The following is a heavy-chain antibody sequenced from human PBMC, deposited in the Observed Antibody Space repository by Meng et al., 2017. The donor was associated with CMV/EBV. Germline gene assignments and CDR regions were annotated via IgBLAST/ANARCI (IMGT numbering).Heavy chain of an antibody. D-gene: IGHD4-23*01. V-gene: IGHV1-2*02. CDR3: ARARLTMVVTPY. Sequence: CKASGYTFTGYYMHWVRQAPGQGLEWMGWINPNSGGTNYAQKFQGRVAMTRDTSISTAYMELSRLRSDDTAVYYCARARLTMVVTPYWGQGTLVTVSS. CDR2: INPNSGGT. CDR1: GYTFTGYY. J-gene: IGHJ4*02.